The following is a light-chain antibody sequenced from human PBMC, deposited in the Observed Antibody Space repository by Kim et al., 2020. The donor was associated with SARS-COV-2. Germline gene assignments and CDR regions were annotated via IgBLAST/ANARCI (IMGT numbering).Light chain of an antibody. Sequence: QSALTQPASLSASPGQSITISCSGTISDIGTYSLISWYQQHPGKAPRLLIFDISKRPSGVLGRFSGSTLGNTASLTISGLQPDDEADYFCCSLTSAVNWMFGGGTQLTVL. CDR3: CSLTSAVNWM. J-gene: IGLJ3*02. CDR1: ISDIGTYSL. V-gene: IGLV2-23*02. CDR2: DIS.